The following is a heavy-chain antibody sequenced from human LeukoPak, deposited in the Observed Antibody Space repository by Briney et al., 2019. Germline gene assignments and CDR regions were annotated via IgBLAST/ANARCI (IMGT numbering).Heavy chain of an antibody. D-gene: IGHD6-13*01. CDR1: GGSISSSSYC. J-gene: IGHJ4*02. Sequence: SETLSLTCSVSGGSISSSSYCWGWIRQPPGKGLEWIGSIYYSGITYYNPSLKSRVTISVDTSKNQFSLKLSSVTASDTAVYYCPRHDSSSSWDLFDHWGQGTLVTVSS. V-gene: IGHV4-39*01. CDR2: IYYSGIT. CDR3: PRHDSSSSWDLFDH.